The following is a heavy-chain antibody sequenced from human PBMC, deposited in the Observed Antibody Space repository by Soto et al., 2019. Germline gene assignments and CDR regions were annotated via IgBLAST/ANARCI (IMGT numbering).Heavy chain of an antibody. CDR2: INHSGST. J-gene: IGHJ6*03. D-gene: IGHD6-13*01. V-gene: IGHV4-34*01. CDR3: ARGWKSRIIAAAVVHYYYMDV. Sequence: PSETLSLTCAVYGGSFSGYYWSWIRQPPGKGPEWIGEINHSGSTNYNPSLKSRVTISVDTSKNQFSLKLSSVTAADTAVYYCARGWKSRIIAAAVVHYYYMDVWGKGTTVTVS. CDR1: GGSFSGYY.